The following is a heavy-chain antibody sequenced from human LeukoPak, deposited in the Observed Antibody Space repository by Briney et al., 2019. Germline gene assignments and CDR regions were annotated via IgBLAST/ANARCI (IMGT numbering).Heavy chain of an antibody. CDR1: GGSFSGYY. CDR2: INHSGST. Sequence: SATLSLTCAVYGGSFSGYYWSWIRQPPGKGLEWIGEINHSGSTNYNPSLKSRVTISVDTSKNQFSLKLNSVTAADTAVYYCAKSNGYGLVDIWGQGTMVTVSS. V-gene: IGHV4-34*01. CDR3: AKSNGYGLVDI. D-gene: IGHD3-10*01. J-gene: IGHJ3*02.